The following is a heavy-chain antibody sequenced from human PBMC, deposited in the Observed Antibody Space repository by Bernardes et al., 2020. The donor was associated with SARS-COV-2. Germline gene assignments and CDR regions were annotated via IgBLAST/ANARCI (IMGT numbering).Heavy chain of an antibody. D-gene: IGHD2-15*01. CDR3: EREIDIPVGGKFRPPDY. J-gene: IGHJ4*01. Sequence: GSLRLSCAASGFTFSSYSLKLVRQAPGKEPEWVSSISGGGYSTTYSDSMKGRITISRDNAKNLRYLQMNSLRVEDTAVYYCEREIDIPVGGKFRPPDYWGLGTRVTVAS. CDR1: GFTFSSYS. V-gene: IGHV3-21*06. CDR2: ISGGGYST.